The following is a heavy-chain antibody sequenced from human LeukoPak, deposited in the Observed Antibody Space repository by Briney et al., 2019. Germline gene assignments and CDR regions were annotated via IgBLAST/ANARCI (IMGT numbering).Heavy chain of an antibody. J-gene: IGHJ6*04. CDR2: KREDGNEK. Sequence: PGGSLRLSCSASGFTYSSYCMIWVRQTTGKGLEGVAEKREDGNEKLYVDSVKGRFTIPRDNAKNLLYLQMNSLRAEDTAVYYCAELGISMIGGVWGKGTMVTISS. CDR3: AELGISMIGGV. D-gene: IGHD3-10*02. CDR1: GFTYSSYC. V-gene: IGHV3-7*01.